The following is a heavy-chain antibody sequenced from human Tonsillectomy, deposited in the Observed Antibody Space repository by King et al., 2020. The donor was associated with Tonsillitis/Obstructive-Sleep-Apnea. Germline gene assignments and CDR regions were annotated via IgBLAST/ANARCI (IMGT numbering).Heavy chain of an antibody. D-gene: IGHD2-2*01. CDR3: ARGAWDIVVVPAAIDY. Sequence: VQLVESGGGVVQPGRSLRLSCAASGFTFSSYAMHWVRQAPGKGLEWVAVISYDGSNKYYADSVKVRSTISRDNSKNTLYLQMNSLRAEDTAVYYCARGAWDIVVVPAAIDYWGQGTLVTVSS. J-gene: IGHJ4*02. CDR1: GFTFSSYA. V-gene: IGHV3-30*01. CDR2: ISYDGSNK.